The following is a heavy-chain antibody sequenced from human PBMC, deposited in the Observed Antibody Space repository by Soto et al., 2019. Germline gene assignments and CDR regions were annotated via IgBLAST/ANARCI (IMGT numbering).Heavy chain of an antibody. CDR2: IIPIFGTA. J-gene: IGHJ5*02. Sequence: SVKVSCKASGGTFSSYAISWVRQAPGQGLEWMGGIIPIFGTANYAQKFQGRGTITADESTSTAYMELSSLRSEDTAVYYCARGRQWLVGWFDPWGQGTLVTVSS. CDR1: GGTFSSYA. CDR3: ARGRQWLVGWFDP. D-gene: IGHD6-19*01. V-gene: IGHV1-69*13.